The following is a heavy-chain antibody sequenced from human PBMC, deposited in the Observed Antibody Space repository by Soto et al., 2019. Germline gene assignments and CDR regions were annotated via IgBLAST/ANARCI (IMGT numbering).Heavy chain of an antibody. D-gene: IGHD3-3*01. CDR1: GYSFTSYW. Sequence: GESLKISCKGSGYSFTSYWIGWVRQMPGKGLEWMGIIYPGDSDTRYSPSFQGQVTISADKSISTAYLQWSSLKASDTAMYYCARHGITIFGVVIIPHGMDVWGQGTAVTVYS. V-gene: IGHV5-51*01. J-gene: IGHJ6*02. CDR2: IYPGDSDT. CDR3: ARHGITIFGVVIIPHGMDV.